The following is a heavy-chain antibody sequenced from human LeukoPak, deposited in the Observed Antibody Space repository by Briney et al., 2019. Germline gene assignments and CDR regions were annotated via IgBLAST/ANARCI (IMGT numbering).Heavy chain of an antibody. J-gene: IGHJ4*02. D-gene: IGHD3-22*01. Sequence: SETLSLTCAVSGYSISSGYYWGWSRQPPGKGLEWIGSIYHSGSTYYNPSLKSRVTVSVDTSKNQFSLKLSSVTAADTAVHYCARTGPYYYDSSGYYYFDYWGQGTLSPSPQ. CDR2: IYHSGST. CDR3: ARTGPYYYDSSGYYYFDY. CDR1: GYSISSGYY. V-gene: IGHV4-38-2*01.